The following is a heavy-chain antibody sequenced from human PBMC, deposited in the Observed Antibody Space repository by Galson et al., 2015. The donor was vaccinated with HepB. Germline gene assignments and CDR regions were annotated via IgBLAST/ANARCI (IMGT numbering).Heavy chain of an antibody. Sequence: SETLSLTCTVSGGSISSYYWSWIRQPPGKGLEWIGYIYYSGSTNYNPSLKSRVTISVDTSKNQFSLKLSSVTAADTAVYYCARVVYVQSYYYYYYMDVWGKGTTVTVSS. D-gene: IGHD1-14*01. V-gene: IGHV4-59*01. J-gene: IGHJ6*03. CDR3: ARVVYVQSYYYYYYMDV. CDR2: IYYSGST. CDR1: GGSISSYY.